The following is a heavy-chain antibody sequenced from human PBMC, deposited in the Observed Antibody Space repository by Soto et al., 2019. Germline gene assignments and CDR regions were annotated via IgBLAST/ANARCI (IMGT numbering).Heavy chain of an antibody. Sequence: SETLSLTCTVSGGSISSGGYYWSWIRQHPGKGLEWIGYIYYSGSTNYNPSLKSRVTISVDTSKNQFSLKLSSVTAADTAVYYCARDQTYSGYDYWGQGTLVTVSS. J-gene: IGHJ4*02. CDR1: GGSISSGGYY. V-gene: IGHV4-61*08. CDR3: ARDQTYSGYDY. CDR2: IYYSGST. D-gene: IGHD5-12*01.